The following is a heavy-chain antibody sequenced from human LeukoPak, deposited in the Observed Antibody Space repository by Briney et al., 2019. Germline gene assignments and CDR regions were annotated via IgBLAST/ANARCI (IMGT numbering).Heavy chain of an antibody. D-gene: IGHD3-22*01. CDR2: IKQDGSEK. CDR1: GFTVNSKY. J-gene: IGHJ4*02. CDR3: ARDQGGMDYYDSSGYYDFDY. V-gene: IGHV3-7*03. Sequence: PGGSLRLSCAASGFTVNSKYMSWVRQAPGKGLEWVANIKQDGSEKYYVDSVKGRFTISRDNAKNSLYLQMNSLRAEDTAVYYCARDQGGMDYYDSSGYYDFDYWGQGTLVTVSS.